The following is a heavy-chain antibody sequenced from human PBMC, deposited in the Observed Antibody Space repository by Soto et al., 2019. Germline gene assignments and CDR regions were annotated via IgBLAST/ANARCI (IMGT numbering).Heavy chain of an antibody. Sequence: GESLKISCKGSGYRFTSYWIGRVRQMPGKGLEWLGIIYPGDSDTRYSPSFQGQVTISADKSISTSYLQWSSLKAADTAMYYCARHAIWVYGMDVWGQGTTVTVSS. CDR1: GYRFTSYW. D-gene: IGHD3-9*01. J-gene: IGHJ6*02. V-gene: IGHV5-51*01. CDR2: IYPGDSDT. CDR3: ARHAIWVYGMDV.